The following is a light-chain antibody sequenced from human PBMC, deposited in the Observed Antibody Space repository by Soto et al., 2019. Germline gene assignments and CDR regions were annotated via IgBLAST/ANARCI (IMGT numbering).Light chain of an antibody. CDR2: GAS. V-gene: IGKV3-15*01. Sequence: EIVMTQSPATLSVSPEERATLSCRASQSVSSNLAWYQQKPGQAPRLHIYGASTRATGIPARFSGSGSGTEFTLTISSLQSEDFAVYYCQQYNNWITFGPGTKVDIK. J-gene: IGKJ3*01. CDR1: QSVSSN. CDR3: QQYNNWIT.